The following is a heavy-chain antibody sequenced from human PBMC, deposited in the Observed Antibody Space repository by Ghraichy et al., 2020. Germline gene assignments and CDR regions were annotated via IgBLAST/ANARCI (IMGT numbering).Heavy chain of an antibody. D-gene: IGHD4-17*01. CDR1: GFTFSSYA. CDR3: AIYGDPEDYYYGMDV. V-gene: IGHV3-23*01. J-gene: IGHJ6*02. Sequence: GGSLRLSCAASGFTFSSYAMSWVRQAPGKGLEWVSAISGSGGSTYYADSVKGRFTISRDNSKNTLYLQMNSLRAEDTAVYYCAIYGDPEDYYYGMDVWGQGTTVTVSS. CDR2: ISGSGGST.